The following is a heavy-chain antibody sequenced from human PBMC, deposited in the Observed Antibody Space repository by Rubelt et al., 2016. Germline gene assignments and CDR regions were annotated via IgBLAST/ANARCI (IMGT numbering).Heavy chain of an antibody. V-gene: IGHV4-59*01. Sequence: QVQLQESGPGLGKPSETLSLTCTVSGGSISNYYWSWIRQPPGKGLEWIGYIYYSENTNYNPSLKSRVPILVDTSKKQFSLKLSSVTAADTAVYYCARAIVVVTARAFDIWGQGTMVTVSS. J-gene: IGHJ3*02. D-gene: IGHD2-21*02. CDR3: ARAIVVVTARAFDI. CDR1: GGSISNYY. CDR2: IYYSENT.